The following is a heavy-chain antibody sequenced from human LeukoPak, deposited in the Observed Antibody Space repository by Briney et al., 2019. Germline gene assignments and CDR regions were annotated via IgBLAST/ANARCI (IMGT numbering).Heavy chain of an antibody. D-gene: IGHD2-21*02. V-gene: IGHV1-46*01. Sequence: ASVKVSCKASGYTLTSYYMHWVRQAPGQGLEWMGIINPSGGSTSYAQKFQGRVTMTRDTSTSTVYMELSSLRSEDTAVYYCARETYCGGDCLAAEGAFDIWGQGTMVTVSS. CDR2: INPSGGST. CDR1: GYTLTSYY. J-gene: IGHJ3*02. CDR3: ARETYCGGDCLAAEGAFDI.